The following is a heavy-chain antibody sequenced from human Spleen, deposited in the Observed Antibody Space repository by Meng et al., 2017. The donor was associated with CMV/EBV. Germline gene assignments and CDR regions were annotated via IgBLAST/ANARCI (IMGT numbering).Heavy chain of an antibody. J-gene: IGHJ4*02. Sequence: GFTFRSHAMHWVRQAPGKGLEWVAVISYDGSNKYYADSVTGRFTISRDNSKNTLYLQTNSLRAEDTAVYYCVKDPNSSGYYYGKFDYWGQGTLVTVSS. CDR3: VKDPNSSGYYYGKFDY. V-gene: IGHV3-30*04. D-gene: IGHD3-22*01. CDR1: GFTFRSHA. CDR2: ISYDGSNK.